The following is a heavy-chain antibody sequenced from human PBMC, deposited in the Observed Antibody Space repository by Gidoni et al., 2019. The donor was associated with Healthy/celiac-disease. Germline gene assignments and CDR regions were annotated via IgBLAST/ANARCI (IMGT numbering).Heavy chain of an antibody. CDR2: LSSSSSYT. CDR1: GFTCSAYY. Sequence: QVQLVESGGGWVKPGGSLRLSGAAAGFTCSAYYMSWIRQAPGKGLEWVSYLSSSSSYTNYADSVKGRFPISRDNAKNSLYLQMNSLRAEDTAVYYCRLSGSHENYYYGMDVWGQGTTVTVSS. J-gene: IGHJ6*02. V-gene: IGHV3-11*06. D-gene: IGHD1-26*01. CDR3: RLSGSHENYYYGMDV.